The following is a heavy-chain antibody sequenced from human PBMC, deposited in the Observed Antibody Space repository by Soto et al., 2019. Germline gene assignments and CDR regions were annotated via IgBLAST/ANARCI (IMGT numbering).Heavy chain of an antibody. V-gene: IGHV2-5*02. J-gene: IGHJ4*02. CDR1: GFSLSTSEVA. CDR2: IYWDDDK. Sequence: SGPTLVNPTQTLTLTCTFSGFSLSTSEVAVGWIRQPPGKALEWLALIYWDDDKRYSPPLNNRLTVTKDTSKNQVVLSMTNMDTVDTGTYFCARLIDLYVVFDYWGQGILVTVSS. D-gene: IGHD3-16*01. CDR3: ARLIDLYVVFDY.